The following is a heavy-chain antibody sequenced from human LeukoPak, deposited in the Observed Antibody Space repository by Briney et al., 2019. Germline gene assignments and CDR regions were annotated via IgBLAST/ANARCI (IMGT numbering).Heavy chain of an antibody. Sequence: GGSLRLSCAASGFTFSSYAMRWVRQAPGKGLEYVSAIGGNGDTSYYADSVKGRFTISRDNSKNTVYLQMGSLRTEDMAVYYCATRHEYSYPYWGQGTLVTVSS. J-gene: IGHJ4*02. D-gene: IGHD5-18*01. CDR2: IGGNGDTS. CDR3: ATRHEYSYPY. V-gene: IGHV3-64*02. CDR1: GFTFSSYA.